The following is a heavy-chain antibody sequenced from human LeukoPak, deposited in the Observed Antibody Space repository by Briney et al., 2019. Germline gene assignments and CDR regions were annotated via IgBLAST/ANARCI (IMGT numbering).Heavy chain of an antibody. V-gene: IGHV4-39*01. CDR1: GGSISSSSYY. D-gene: IGHD1-7*01. J-gene: IGHJ3*02. Sequence: PSETLSLTCTVSGGSISSSSYYWGWISQPPGKGLEWIGSIYYSGSTYYNPSLKSRVTISVDTSKNQFSLKLSSVTAADTAVYYCAYCGTSCGGSDAFDIWGQGTMVTVSS. CDR2: IYYSGST. CDR3: AYCGTSCGGSDAFDI.